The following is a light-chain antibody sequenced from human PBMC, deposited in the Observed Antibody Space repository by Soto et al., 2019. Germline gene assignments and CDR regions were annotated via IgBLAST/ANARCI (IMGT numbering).Light chain of an antibody. J-gene: IGKJ1*01. CDR2: DAS. Sequence: EIVMTQSPATLSVSPGDGATLSCRASQSVDSNLAWYQQKPGQAPRLLIYDASTRATGIPARFSGSGSETEFTLTISSLQSEDYAIYYCQQYNNWPPWTFGQGTKV. CDR3: QQYNNWPPWT. CDR1: QSVDSN. V-gene: IGKV3-15*01.